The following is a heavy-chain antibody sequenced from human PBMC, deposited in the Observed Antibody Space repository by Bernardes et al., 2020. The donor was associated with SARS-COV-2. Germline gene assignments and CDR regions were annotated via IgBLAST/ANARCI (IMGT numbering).Heavy chain of an antibody. CDR2: IYYSGST. V-gene: IGHV4-31*03. J-gene: IGHJ4*02. CDR3: ARAIRNTIFGVVHQFDY. CDR1: GGSISSGGYY. D-gene: IGHD3-3*01. Sequence: SETLSLTCTVSGGSISSGGYYWSWLLQHPGKGLEWIGYIYYSGSTYYNPSLKSRVTISVDTSKNQFSLKLSSVTAADTAVYYCARAIRNTIFGVVHQFDYWGQGTLVTVSS.